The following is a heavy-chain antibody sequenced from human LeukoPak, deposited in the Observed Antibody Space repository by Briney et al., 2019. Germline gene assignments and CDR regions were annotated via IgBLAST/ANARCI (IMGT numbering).Heavy chain of an antibody. CDR1: GGSCSGYY. J-gene: IGHJ4*02. CDR3: ARLWLGERPPDY. CDR2: INHSGST. Sequence: ETLSLTCAVYGGSCSGYYWSWIRQPPGKGLEWTGEINHSGSTNYNPSLKSRVTISVDTSKNQFSLKLNSVTAADTAVYYCARLWLGERPPDYWGQGTLVTVSS. V-gene: IGHV4-34*01. D-gene: IGHD3-10*01.